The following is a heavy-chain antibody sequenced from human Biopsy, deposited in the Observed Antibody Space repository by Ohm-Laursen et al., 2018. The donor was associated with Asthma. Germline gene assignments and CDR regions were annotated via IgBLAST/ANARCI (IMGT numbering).Heavy chain of an antibody. V-gene: IGHV3-53*01. Sequence: SLRLSCSASGFTVSTNGMSWVRQPPGKGLEWVSVIYSGGGTYYADSVQGRVTISRDNSKNTLSPQMNSLRAEDTAVYYCERAYGGSFFSGSFDIWGQGTMVTVSS. CDR2: IYSGGGT. CDR1: GFTVSTNG. J-gene: IGHJ3*02. D-gene: IGHD4-23*01. CDR3: ERAYGGSFFSGSFDI.